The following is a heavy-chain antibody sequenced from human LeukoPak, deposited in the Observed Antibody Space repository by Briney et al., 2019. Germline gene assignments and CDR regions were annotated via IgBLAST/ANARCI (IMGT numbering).Heavy chain of an antibody. CDR2: ISGSGGST. Sequence: PGGSLRLSCAASGFTFSSYAMSWVRQAPGKGLERVSAISGSGGSTYYADSVKGRFTISRDNSKNTLYLQMNSLRAEDTAVYYCAKDRESLAYCGGDCYSHFDYWGQGTLVTVSS. D-gene: IGHD2-21*01. CDR1: GFTFSSYA. J-gene: IGHJ4*02. V-gene: IGHV3-23*01. CDR3: AKDRESLAYCGGDCYSHFDY.